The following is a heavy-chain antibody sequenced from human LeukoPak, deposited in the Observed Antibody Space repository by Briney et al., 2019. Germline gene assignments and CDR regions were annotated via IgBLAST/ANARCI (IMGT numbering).Heavy chain of an antibody. CDR3: ARDRYSSSWYDY. D-gene: IGHD6-13*01. CDR2: ISSSSSYI. Sequence: GGPLRLSCAASGFTFSSYSMNWVRQAPGKGLEWVSSISSSSSYIYYADSVKGRFTISRDNAKNSLYLQMNSLRADDTAVYYCARDRYSSSWYDYWGQGTLVTVSS. V-gene: IGHV3-21*01. CDR1: GFTFSSYS. J-gene: IGHJ4*02.